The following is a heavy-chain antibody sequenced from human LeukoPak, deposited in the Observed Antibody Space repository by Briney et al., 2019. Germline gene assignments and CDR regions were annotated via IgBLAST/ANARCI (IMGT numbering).Heavy chain of an antibody. CDR3: ARNGDYAIDY. V-gene: IGHV4-4*02. CDR1: GGSISSGYW. D-gene: IGHD2-21*01. CDR2: IHHSGSA. Sequence: SETLSLTCAVSGGSISSGYWWSWVRQPPGKGLEWIAEIHHSGSANYNPSLKSRVTISVAKSENQFSLKLTSVTAADTAIYYCARNGDYAIDYWGQGTLVTASS. J-gene: IGHJ4*02.